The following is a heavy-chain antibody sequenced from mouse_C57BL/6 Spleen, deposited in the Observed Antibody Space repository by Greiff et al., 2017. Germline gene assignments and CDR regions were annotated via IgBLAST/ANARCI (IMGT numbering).Heavy chain of an antibody. CDR2: IDPSDSET. J-gene: IGHJ3*01. CDR3: AREGDDGYPFAY. CDR1: GYTFTSYW. V-gene: IGHV1-52*01. Sequence: QVQLQQPGAELVRPGSSVKLSCKASGYTFTSYWMQWVKQRPIQGLEWIGNIDPSDSETHYNQKFKDKATLTVDKSSSTAYMQLRRLTSKDSAVYYCAREGDDGYPFAYWGQGTLVTVAA. D-gene: IGHD2-3*01.